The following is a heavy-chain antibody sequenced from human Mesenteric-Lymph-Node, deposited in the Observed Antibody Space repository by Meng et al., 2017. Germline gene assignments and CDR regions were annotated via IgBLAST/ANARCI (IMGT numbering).Heavy chain of an antibody. CDR2: INHRGST. V-gene: IGHV4-34*01. D-gene: IGHD6-19*01. CDR3: ARRGDSSGWFRYFDF. Sequence: QVQLQQWGAGLLKPSETLSLTCAVNGGSFSPYYWAWIRQTPEKGLEWIGEINHRGSTTYNPSLESRVTMSADTSKNQFSLRMTSVTAADAAVYFCARRGDSSGWFRYFDFWGQGTLVTVSS. J-gene: IGHJ4*02. CDR1: GGSFSPYY.